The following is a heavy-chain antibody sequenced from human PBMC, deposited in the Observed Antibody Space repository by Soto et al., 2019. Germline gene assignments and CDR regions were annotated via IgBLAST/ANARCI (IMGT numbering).Heavy chain of an antibody. CDR3: ARAMVRGNYFDH. CDR2: VRDKAHTYTT. D-gene: IGHD3-10*01. CDR1: GFTFSDHY. J-gene: IGHJ4*02. V-gene: IGHV3-72*01. Sequence: EVQLVESGGGLVQPGGSLRLSCAASGFTFSDHYMDWVRQAPGKGLEWVARVRDKAHTYTTEYAASVKGRFIISRDDSRNSLHLQMNSLKTEDTVVYYCARAMVRGNYFDHWGQGALVTVSS.